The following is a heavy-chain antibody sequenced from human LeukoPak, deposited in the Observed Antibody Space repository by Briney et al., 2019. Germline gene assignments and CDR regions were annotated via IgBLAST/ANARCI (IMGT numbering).Heavy chain of an antibody. CDR1: GGSVSSGSYY. J-gene: IGHJ3*02. CDR3: ARVTTPTGGDAFDI. Sequence: KPSETLSLTCTVSGGSVSSGSYYWSWIRQPPGKGLEWIGYIYYSGSTNYNPSLKSRVTISVDTSKNQFSLKLSSVTAADTAVYYCARVTTPTGGDAFDIWGQGTMVTVSS. D-gene: IGHD1-14*01. CDR2: IYYSGST. V-gene: IGHV4-61*01.